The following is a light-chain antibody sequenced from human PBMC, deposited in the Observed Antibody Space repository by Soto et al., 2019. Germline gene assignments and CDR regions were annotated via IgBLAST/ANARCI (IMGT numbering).Light chain of an antibody. CDR3: LQALQTPQIT. Sequence: EIVMTHSPLSLPVTPGAPASISCRSSQSLLHSNGYNYLDWYLQKPGQSPQLLIYLGSNRASGVPDRFSGSGSGTDFTLKISRVEAEDVGVYYCLQALQTPQITFGQGTLLEIK. CDR2: LGS. CDR1: QSLLHSNGYNY. V-gene: IGKV2-28*01. J-gene: IGKJ5*01.